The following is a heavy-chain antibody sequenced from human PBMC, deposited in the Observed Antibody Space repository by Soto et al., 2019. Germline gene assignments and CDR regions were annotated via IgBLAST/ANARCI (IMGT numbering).Heavy chain of an antibody. CDR1: GGSISSSSYY. V-gene: IGHV4-39*01. J-gene: IGHJ6*02. CDR3: ARHLTYCSAGSCYSDFPYYGMDV. CDR2: IYYSGST. Sequence: SETLSLTCTVSGGSISSSSYYWGWIRQPPGKGLEWIGSIYYSGSTYYNKSLKSRVTISVDTSKNLFSLYLSSVTAADTSVYYCARHLTYCSAGSCYSDFPYYGMDVWGQGTTVT. D-gene: IGHD2-15*01.